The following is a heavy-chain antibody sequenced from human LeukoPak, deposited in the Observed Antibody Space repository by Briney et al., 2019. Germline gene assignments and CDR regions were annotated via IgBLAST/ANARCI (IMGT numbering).Heavy chain of an antibody. V-gene: IGHV3-23*01. CDR3: AKGRDSSGYYSISGYFDY. CDR1: GFTFSIYA. J-gene: IGHJ4*02. D-gene: IGHD3-22*01. CDR2: ISGSGGSA. Sequence: GGSLRLSCAASGFTFSIYAMSWVRQAPGKGLEWVSAISGSGGSAYYADSVKGRFTISRDNSKNTLYLQMNSLRAEDTAVYYCAKGRDSSGYYSISGYFDYWGQGTLVTVSS.